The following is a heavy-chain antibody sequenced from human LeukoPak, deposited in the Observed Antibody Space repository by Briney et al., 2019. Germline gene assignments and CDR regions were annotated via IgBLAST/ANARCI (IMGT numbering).Heavy chain of an antibody. CDR3: AKDRRGYSGYVGY. J-gene: IGHJ4*02. Sequence: GGSLRLSCAASGFTFSSYAMHWVRQAPGKGLEWVAVISYDGSNKYYADSVKGRFTISRDNSKNTLYLQMNSLRAEDTAVYYCAKDRRGYSGYVGYWGQGTLVTVSS. V-gene: IGHV3-30-3*01. CDR2: ISYDGSNK. D-gene: IGHD5-12*01. CDR1: GFTFSSYA.